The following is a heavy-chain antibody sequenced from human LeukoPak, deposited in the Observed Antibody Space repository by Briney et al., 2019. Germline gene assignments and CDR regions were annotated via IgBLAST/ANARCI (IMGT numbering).Heavy chain of an antibody. J-gene: IGHJ3*02. V-gene: IGHV4-59*12. D-gene: IGHD2-2*02. Sequence: SETLSLTCTVSGGSINAYYWSWIRQPPGKGLEWIGFIHYSGTTNYNPSLKSRVTISVDTSKNQFSLKLSSVTAADTAVYYCARDLQYCSSTSCYIAFDIWGQGTMVTVSS. CDR2: IHYSGTT. CDR1: GGSINAYY. CDR3: ARDLQYCSSTSCYIAFDI.